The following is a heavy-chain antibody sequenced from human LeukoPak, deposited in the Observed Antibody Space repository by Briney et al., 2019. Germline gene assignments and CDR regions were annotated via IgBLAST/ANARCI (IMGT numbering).Heavy chain of an antibody. CDR1: GGSFSGYY. CDR2: INHSGST. D-gene: IGHD2-15*01. J-gene: IGHJ3*01. CDR3: ANADRYCSSGSCPVPDAFDF. Sequence: SETLSLTCAVYGGSFSGYYWSWIRQPPGKGLEWIGEINHSGSTNYNPSLKSRVTISVDTSKNQFSLKLSSVTAADTAVYYCANADRYCSSGSCPVPDAFDFWGQGTMVTVSS. V-gene: IGHV4-34*01.